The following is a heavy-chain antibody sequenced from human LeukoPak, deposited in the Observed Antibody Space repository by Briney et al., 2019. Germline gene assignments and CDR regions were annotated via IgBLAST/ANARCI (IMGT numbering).Heavy chain of an antibody. J-gene: IGHJ4*02. Sequence: SETLSLTCTVSGGSISSSNHCWGWIRQPPGKGLEWIGSICFSGSTYYNPSLNSRVTISVDTSRNQFSLKLTSVTAADTAVYYCATLTTVVTAYYFDYWGQGTLVTVSS. D-gene: IGHD4-23*01. CDR2: ICFSGST. CDR3: ATLTTVVTAYYFDY. CDR1: GGSISSSNHC. V-gene: IGHV4-39*01.